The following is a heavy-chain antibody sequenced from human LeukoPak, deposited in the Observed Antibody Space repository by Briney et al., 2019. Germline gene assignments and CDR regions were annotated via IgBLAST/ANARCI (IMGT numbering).Heavy chain of an antibody. CDR1: GGFFSGYY. V-gene: IGHV4-34*01. CDR3: ARGATVSYHYYYYYMDV. D-gene: IGHD4-17*01. Sequence: SETLSLTCAVYGGFFSGYYWSWIRQPPGKGLEWIGEINHSGSTNYNPSLKSRVTISVDTSKNLFSLKLSSVTAADTAVYYCARGATVSYHYYYYYMDVWGKGTTVTVSS. CDR2: INHSGST. J-gene: IGHJ6*03.